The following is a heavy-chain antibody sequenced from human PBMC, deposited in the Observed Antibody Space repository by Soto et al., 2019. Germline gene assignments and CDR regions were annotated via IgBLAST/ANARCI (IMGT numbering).Heavy chain of an antibody. Sequence: EVQLVESGGGLVQPGGSLRLSCAASGFTFSNFPMTWVRQAPGQGLEWVSYISGASNYIYYADSVKGRFTISRDNATNSMSLQVNSLRNEDTAVYYSARPVYTVVTPIDCWGQGNLVTVSS. V-gene: IGHV3-48*02. D-gene: IGHD2-21*02. CDR1: GFTFSNFP. CDR2: ISGASNYI. CDR3: ARPVYTVVTPIDC. J-gene: IGHJ4*02.